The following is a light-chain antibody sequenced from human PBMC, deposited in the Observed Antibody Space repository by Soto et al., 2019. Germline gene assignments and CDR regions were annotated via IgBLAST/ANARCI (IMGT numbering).Light chain of an antibody. J-gene: IGKJ3*01. Sequence: IVLTQSPGTLSLSPGERATLSCRASQGVSSNSLAWYQQKPGQAPRLLIYGASSRATGIPDRFSASGSGTNFTLTINRLEPDDFAVYYCQQYGNSPRFTFGPGTKVEI. V-gene: IGKV3-20*01. CDR1: QGVSSNS. CDR2: GAS. CDR3: QQYGNSPRFT.